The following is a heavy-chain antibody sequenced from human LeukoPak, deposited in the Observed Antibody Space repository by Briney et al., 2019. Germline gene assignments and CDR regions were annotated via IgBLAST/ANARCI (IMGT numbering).Heavy chain of an antibody. CDR1: GFTFSSYS. Sequence: GGSLRLSCAASGFTFSSYSMNWVRQAPGKGLEWVSSISSSSSYIYYADSVKGRFTTSRDNAKNSLYLQMNSLRAEDTAVYYCARDRLRYCSSTSCYADYWGQGTLVTVSS. V-gene: IGHV3-21*01. CDR2: ISSSSSYI. J-gene: IGHJ4*02. CDR3: ARDRLRYCSSTSCYADY. D-gene: IGHD2-2*01.